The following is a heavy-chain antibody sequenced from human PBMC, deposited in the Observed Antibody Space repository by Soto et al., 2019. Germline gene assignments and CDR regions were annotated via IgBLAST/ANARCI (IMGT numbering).Heavy chain of an antibody. V-gene: IGHV1-2*04. D-gene: IGHD3-3*01. J-gene: IGHJ6*03. Sequence: QVQLVQSGAEVKKPGASVKVSCKASGYTFTGYYMHWVRQAPGQGLEWMGWINPNSGGTNYAQKFQGCVTMTRDTSISTAYMELSRLRSDDTAVYYCAREAYYDFWSGYLFRPYYMDVWGKGTTVTVSS. CDR2: INPNSGGT. CDR1: GYTFTGYY. CDR3: AREAYYDFWSGYLFRPYYMDV.